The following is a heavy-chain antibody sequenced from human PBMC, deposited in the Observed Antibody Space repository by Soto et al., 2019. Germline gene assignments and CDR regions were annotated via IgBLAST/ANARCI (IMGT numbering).Heavy chain of an antibody. CDR2: INHSGST. D-gene: IGHD1-26*01. CDR1: GGSFSGYY. CDR3: ARGPRGSYRSSYNWFDP. J-gene: IGHJ5*02. Sequence: KTSETLSLTCAVYGGSFSGYYWSWIRQPPGKGLEWIGEINHSGSTNYNPSLKSRVTISVDTSKNQFSLKLSSVTAADTAVYYCARGPRGSYRSSYNWFDPWGQGTLVTVSS. V-gene: IGHV4-34*01.